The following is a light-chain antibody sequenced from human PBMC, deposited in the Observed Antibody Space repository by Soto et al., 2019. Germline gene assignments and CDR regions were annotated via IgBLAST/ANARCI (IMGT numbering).Light chain of an antibody. Sequence: EVVMTQSPATLYVSPGERATLSCRASQSVGSYLAWYQQKPGQAPRLLIYGASTRAAGISPRFSGGGSGTEFTLTISSLQSEDFAVYYCQQYNNWPRTFGQGTKVEIK. CDR2: GAS. CDR3: QQYNNWPRT. J-gene: IGKJ1*01. V-gene: IGKV3-15*01. CDR1: QSVGSY.